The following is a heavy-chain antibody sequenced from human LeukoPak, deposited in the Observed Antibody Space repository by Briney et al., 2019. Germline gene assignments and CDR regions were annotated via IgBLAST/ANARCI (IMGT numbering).Heavy chain of an antibody. CDR2: INHSGST. D-gene: IGHD3-10*01. Sequence: SETLSLTCAVYGGSFSGYYWSWIRQPPGKGLEWIGEINHSGSTSYNPPLKSRVTISVDTSKNQFSLKLSSVTAADTAVYYCARLYGSGSYYNYWGQGTLVTVSS. J-gene: IGHJ4*02. CDR1: GGSFSGYY. CDR3: ARLYGSGSYYNY. V-gene: IGHV4-34*01.